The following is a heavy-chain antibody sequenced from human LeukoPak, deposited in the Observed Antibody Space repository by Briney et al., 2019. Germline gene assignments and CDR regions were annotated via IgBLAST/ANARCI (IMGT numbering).Heavy chain of an antibody. V-gene: IGHV6-1*01. CDR3: ARVRLLWFGELSPRYFDY. D-gene: IGHD3-10*01. CDR2: TYYRSKWYN. Sequence: SHTLSLTCAISGDSVSSNSAAWNWIRQSPSSGLEWLGRTYYRSKWYNDYAVSVKSRITINPDTSKNQSSLQLNSVTPEDTAVYYCARVRLLWFGELSPRYFDYWGQGTLVTVSS. CDR1: GDSVSSNSAA. J-gene: IGHJ4*02.